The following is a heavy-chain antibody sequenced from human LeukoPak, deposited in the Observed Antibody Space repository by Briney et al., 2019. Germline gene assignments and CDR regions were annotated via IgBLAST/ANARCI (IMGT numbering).Heavy chain of an antibody. V-gene: IGHV4-34*01. J-gene: IGHJ4*02. D-gene: IGHD6-19*01. CDR2: INHSGST. Sequence: SETLSLTCAVYGGSFSGYCWSWIRQPPGKGLEWIGEINHSGSTNYNPSLKSRVTVSVDTSKNQFSLKLSSVTAADTAVYYCARGKAEWLDNFRPNRFDYWGQGTLVTVSS. CDR1: GGSFSGYC. CDR3: ARGKAEWLDNFRPNRFDY.